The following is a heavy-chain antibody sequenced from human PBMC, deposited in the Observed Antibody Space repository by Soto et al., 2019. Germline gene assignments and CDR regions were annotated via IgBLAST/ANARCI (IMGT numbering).Heavy chain of an antibody. CDR3: ARDLSAGVDY. Sequence: SVKVSCKASGGTFSSYTISWVRQAPGQGLEWMGRIIPIRGSANYAQKFQGRVTMTRDKSTSTAYMELSSLRSEDTAVYYCARDLSAGVDYWGQGTLVTVSS. V-gene: IGHV1-69*08. CDR2: IIPIRGSA. D-gene: IGHD3-10*01. CDR1: GGTFSSYT. J-gene: IGHJ4*02.